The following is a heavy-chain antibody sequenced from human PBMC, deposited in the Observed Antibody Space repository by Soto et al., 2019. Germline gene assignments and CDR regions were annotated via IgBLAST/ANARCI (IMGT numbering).Heavy chain of an antibody. CDR1: GYTFTSYA. Sequence: ASVKVSCTASGYTFTSYAMHWVRQAPGQRLEWMGWINAGNGNTKYSQKFQGRVTITRDTSASTAYMELSSLRSEDTAVYYCARGLWFGELYGMDVWGQGTTVTAP. CDR2: INAGNGNT. CDR3: ARGLWFGELYGMDV. V-gene: IGHV1-3*01. J-gene: IGHJ6*02. D-gene: IGHD3-10*01.